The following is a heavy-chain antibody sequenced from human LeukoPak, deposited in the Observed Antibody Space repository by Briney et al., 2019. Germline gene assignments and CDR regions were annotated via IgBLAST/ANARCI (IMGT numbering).Heavy chain of an antibody. Sequence: GGSLRLSCAASGFTFSNAWMSWVRQAPGKGLEWVGRIKSKTDGGTTDYVAPVKGRFTISRDDSKNTLYLQMNSLKTEDTAVYYCTTGESGSYPFDYWGQGTLVTVSS. CDR1: GFTFSNAW. CDR2: IKSKTDGGTT. CDR3: TTGESGSYPFDY. D-gene: IGHD1-26*01. V-gene: IGHV3-15*01. J-gene: IGHJ4*02.